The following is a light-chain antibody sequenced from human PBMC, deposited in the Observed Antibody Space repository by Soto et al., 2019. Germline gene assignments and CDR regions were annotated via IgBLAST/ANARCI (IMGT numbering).Light chain of an antibody. CDR3: SSYTSSSTSVV. CDR1: SSDVGGYNY. J-gene: IGLJ2*01. CDR2: DVS. Sequence: QSVLPQPDSVSGSPGQSITLSCTGTSSDVGGYNYVSWYQQHPGKAPKLMIYDVSNRPSGVSNRFSGSKSGNTASLTISGFQGEDEADYYCSSYTSSSTSVVFGEGTKLTVL. V-gene: IGLV2-14*01.